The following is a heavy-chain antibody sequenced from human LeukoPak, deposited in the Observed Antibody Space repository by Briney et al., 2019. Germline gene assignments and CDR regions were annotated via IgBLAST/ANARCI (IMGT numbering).Heavy chain of an antibody. J-gene: IGHJ4*02. V-gene: IGHV1-8*01. Sequence: GASVKVSCKASGYTFTSYDTNWVRQATGQGLEWMGWMNPNSGNTGYAQKFQGRVTMTRNTSISTAYMELSSLRSEDTAVYYCARGLGELLGDYYFDYWGQGTLVTVSS. CDR2: MNPNSGNT. D-gene: IGHD3-10*01. CDR1: GYTFTSYD. CDR3: ARGLGELLGDYYFDY.